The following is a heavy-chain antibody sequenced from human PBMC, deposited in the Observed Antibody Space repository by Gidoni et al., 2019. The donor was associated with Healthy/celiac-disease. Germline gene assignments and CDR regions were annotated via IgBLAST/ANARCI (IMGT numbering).Heavy chain of an antibody. J-gene: IGHJ4*02. CDR1: GFTFSSYS. CDR3: AREMVEMATLYYFDY. V-gene: IGHV3-21*01. D-gene: IGHD5-12*01. CDR2: ISSSSSYI. Sequence: EVQLVESGGGLVKPGGSLRLSCAASGFTFSSYSMNWVRQAPGKGLECVSSISSSSSYIYYADSVKGRFTISRDNAKNSLYLQMNSLRAEDTAVYYCAREMVEMATLYYFDYWGQGTLVTVSS.